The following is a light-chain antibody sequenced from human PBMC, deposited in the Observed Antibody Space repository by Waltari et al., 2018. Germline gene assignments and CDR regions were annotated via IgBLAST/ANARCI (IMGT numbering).Light chain of an antibody. CDR3: QVWDDSSDRDGV. V-gene: IGLV3-21*04. J-gene: IGLJ2*01. Sequence: SYMLTQPPSVPFASGQAAQINSGATHIRGKCVHIHQQKPGQAPVLVIYFDNARPPGIPERFSGSNSGNTANLTISRVEAGDEDDYYCQVWDDSSDRDGVFGGGTKLTVL. CDR2: FDN. CDR1: HIRGKC.